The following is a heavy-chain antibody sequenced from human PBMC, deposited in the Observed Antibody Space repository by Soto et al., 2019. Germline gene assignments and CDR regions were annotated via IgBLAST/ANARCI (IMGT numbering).Heavy chain of an antibody. CDR2: VYRSGST. J-gene: IGHJ6*03. Sequence: SETLSLTCNVSGGSMSAYYWSWIRQPPGKGLEWIGNVYRSGSTNYNPSLKSRVTISVDMSKRQFSLNLSSVTAADTAVYFCARPTRKHYSNYIDVWGKGSSVTVSS. CDR1: GGSMSAYY. D-gene: IGHD4-4*01. CDR3: ARPTRKHYSNYIDV. V-gene: IGHV4-59*08.